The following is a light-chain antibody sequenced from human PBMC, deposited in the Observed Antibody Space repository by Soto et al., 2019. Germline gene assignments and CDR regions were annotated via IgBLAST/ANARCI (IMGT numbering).Light chain of an antibody. CDR3: QQYGGSIRT. CDR2: GAS. Sequence: QYTGPLSFSPGERATLSCRASQSVTTQLACYQQKPGQAPRLIIHGASSRATGVPDRITGSGSGTDFTLSISRLQPEDFAVYYCQQYGGSIRTFGQGTKVDI. V-gene: IGKV3-20*01. CDR1: QSVTTQ. J-gene: IGKJ1*01.